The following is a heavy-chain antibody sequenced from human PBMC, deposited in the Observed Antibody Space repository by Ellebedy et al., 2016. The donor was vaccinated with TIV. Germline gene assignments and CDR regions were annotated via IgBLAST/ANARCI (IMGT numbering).Heavy chain of an antibody. CDR1: GFTFSSYA. V-gene: IGHV3-23*01. J-gene: IGHJ5*02. CDR2: ISGSGGST. CDR3: TTGGTLP. Sequence: GESLKISCAASGFTFSSYAMSWVRQAPGKGLEWVSAISGSGGSTYYADSVKGRFTISRDDLKNTLYLQMNSLKTEDTAVYYCTTGGTLPWGQGTLVTVSS.